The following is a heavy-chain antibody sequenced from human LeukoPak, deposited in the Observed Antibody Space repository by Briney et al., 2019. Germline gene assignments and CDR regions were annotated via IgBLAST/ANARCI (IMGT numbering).Heavy chain of an antibody. D-gene: IGHD3-9*01. CDR3: ARVLLRYFDWLRIDAFDI. CDR2: IKQDGSEK. J-gene: IGHJ3*02. Sequence: PGGSLRLSCAASGFTFSSYWMSWVRQAPGKGLEWVANIKQDGSEKYYVDSVKGRFTISRDNAKNSLYLQMNSLRAEDTAVYYCARVLLRYFDWLRIDAFDIWGQGTMVTVSS. CDR1: GFTFSSYW. V-gene: IGHV3-7*01.